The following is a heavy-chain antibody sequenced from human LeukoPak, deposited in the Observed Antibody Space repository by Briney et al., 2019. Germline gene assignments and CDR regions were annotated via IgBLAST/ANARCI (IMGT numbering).Heavy chain of an antibody. J-gene: IGHJ4*02. CDR2: AYYSGNA. CDR1: GVSLTSSY. D-gene: IGHD6-19*01. Sequence: PSETLSLTCTVSGVSLTSSYWSWVRQPPGKGLEWIGYAYYSGNANYNPSLKGRVTISVDTSKSQFSLKLTSVTAADTAVYYCTRGSGWYHYWGQGTLVTVSS. CDR3: TRGSGWYHY. V-gene: IGHV4-59*01.